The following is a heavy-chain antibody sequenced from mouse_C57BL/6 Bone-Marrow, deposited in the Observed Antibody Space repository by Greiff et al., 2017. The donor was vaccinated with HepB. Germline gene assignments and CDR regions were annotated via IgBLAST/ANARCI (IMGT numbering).Heavy chain of an antibody. V-gene: IGHV1-55*01. Sequence: QVQLQQPGAELVKPGASVKMSCKASGYTFTSYWITWVKQRPGQGLEWIGDIYPGSGSTNYNEKFKSKATLTVDTSSSTAYIQLSSLTSEDSAVYYCAREENSSGYVAWFAYWGQGTRVTVSA. J-gene: IGHJ3*01. CDR1: GYTFTSYW. CDR3: AREENSSGYVAWFAY. D-gene: IGHD3-2*02. CDR2: IYPGSGST.